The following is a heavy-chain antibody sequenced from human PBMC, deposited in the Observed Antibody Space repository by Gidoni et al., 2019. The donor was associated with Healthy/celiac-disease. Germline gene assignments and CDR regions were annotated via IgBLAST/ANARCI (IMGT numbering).Heavy chain of an antibody. CDR2: ISYNGSKK. D-gene: IGHD3-22*01. CDR3: AREPTYDYDSSGYLGWFDP. J-gene: IGHJ5*02. CDR1: GFTFSSYA. V-gene: IGHV3-30-3*01. Sequence: QVQLVESGGGVVQPGRSLRLSCAASGFTFSSYAMHWVRQAPGKGLEWVAVISYNGSKKYYADSVKGQFTISRDNSKNTLYLKMNSLRAEDTAVYYCAREPTYDYDSSGYLGWFDPWGQVTLVTVSS.